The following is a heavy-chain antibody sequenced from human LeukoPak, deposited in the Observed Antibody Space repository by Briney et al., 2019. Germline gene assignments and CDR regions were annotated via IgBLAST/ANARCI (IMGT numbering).Heavy chain of an antibody. Sequence: GGSLRLSCAASGFTFSNYAMIWVRQAPGKGLEWVSGITGSGGSTYYADSVKGRFTISRDNSKNTLYLQMNSLRAEDTAVYYCARDERHYYDSSGYYSPDGLDYWGQGTLVTVSS. CDR2: ITGSGGST. J-gene: IGHJ4*02. CDR1: GFTFSNYA. V-gene: IGHV3-23*01. D-gene: IGHD3-22*01. CDR3: ARDERHYYDSSGYYSPDGLDY.